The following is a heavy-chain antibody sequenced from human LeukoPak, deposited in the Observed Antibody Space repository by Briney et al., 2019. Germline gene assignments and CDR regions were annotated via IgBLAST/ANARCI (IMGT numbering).Heavy chain of an antibody. CDR1: GFTFSNYA. J-gene: IGHJ4*02. CDR3: AKLGCTGTICYANY. Sequence: GGSLRVSCAASGFTFSNYAMTWVRQTPGKGLEWVSVISGGGDSTDYADSMKGRFTISRDNSKNTLYLQMNSLRAEDTALYYCAKLGCTGTICYANYWGQGTLVTVSS. CDR2: ISGGGDST. V-gene: IGHV3-23*01. D-gene: IGHD2-2*01.